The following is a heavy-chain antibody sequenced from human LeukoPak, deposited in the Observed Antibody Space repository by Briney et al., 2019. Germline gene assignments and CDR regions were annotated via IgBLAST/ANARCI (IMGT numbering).Heavy chain of an antibody. D-gene: IGHD3-9*01. CDR1: GYTFTSYG. CDR2: ISSNDGNT. J-gene: IGHJ4*02. Sequence: ASVKVSCKASGYTFTSYGISWVRQAPGQGLERMGWISSNDGNTYYVQNFQGRVTMTTDTSTSTAYMELRSLRSDDTAVYYCARVDILTGYYFFDSWGQGTLVTVSS. CDR3: ARVDILTGYYFFDS. V-gene: IGHV1-18*01.